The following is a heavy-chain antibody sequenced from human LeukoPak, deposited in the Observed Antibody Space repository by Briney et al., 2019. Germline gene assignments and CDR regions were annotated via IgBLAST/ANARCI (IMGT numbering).Heavy chain of an antibody. J-gene: IGHJ6*02. V-gene: IGHV4-31*03. CDR1: GGSISSGGYY. D-gene: IGHD5-18*01. CDR2: IYYSGST. CDR3: ARGGYSYGYHYYYGMDV. Sequence: SETLSLTCTVSGGSISSGGYYWSWIRQDPGKGLEWIGYIYYSGSTYYNPSLKSRVIISVDTSKNQFSLKLSSVTAADTAVYYCARGGYSYGYHYYYGMDVWGQGTTVTVSS.